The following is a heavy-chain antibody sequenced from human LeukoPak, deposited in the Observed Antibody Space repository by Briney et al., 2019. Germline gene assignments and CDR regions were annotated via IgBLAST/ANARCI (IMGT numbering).Heavy chain of an antibody. CDR2: IYPGDSDT. D-gene: IGHD4-17*01. Sequence: GESLKISCKGSGYSFTSYWIGWVRQMPGKGLEWMGIIYPGDSDTRYSPSFQGQVTISADKPISTAYLQWSSLKVSDTAMYYCVRQATVTTNFDYWGQGTLVTVSS. V-gene: IGHV5-51*01. CDR1: GYSFTSYW. J-gene: IGHJ4*02. CDR3: VRQATVTTNFDY.